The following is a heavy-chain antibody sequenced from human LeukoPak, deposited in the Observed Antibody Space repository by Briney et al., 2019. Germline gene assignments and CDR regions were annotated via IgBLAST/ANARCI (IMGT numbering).Heavy chain of an antibody. CDR3: AAKGEGMDV. CDR1: GFTFSAYA. Sequence: GGSLRLSCGASGFTFSAYAMSWVRQAPGKGLEWVSGIGSSGGSTYYAGSVKGRLTISRDNSKNTLYLQMNSLRAEDAAVYYCAAKGEGMDVWGKGTTVTVSS. J-gene: IGHJ6*04. CDR2: IGSSGGST. V-gene: IGHV3-23*01.